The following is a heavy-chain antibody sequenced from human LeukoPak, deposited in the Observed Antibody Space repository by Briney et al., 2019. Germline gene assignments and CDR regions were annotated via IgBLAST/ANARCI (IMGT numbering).Heavy chain of an antibody. CDR3: ARDRAGYYDFWSGYFREAFDI. Sequence: PSETLSLTCTVSGGSTSSYYWSWIRQPAGKGLEWIGRIYTSGSTNYNPSLKSRVTMSVDTSKNQFSLKLSSVTAADTAVYYCARDRAGYYDFWSGYFREAFDIWGQGTMVTVSS. V-gene: IGHV4-4*07. D-gene: IGHD3-3*01. CDR1: GGSTSSYY. CDR2: IYTSGST. J-gene: IGHJ3*02.